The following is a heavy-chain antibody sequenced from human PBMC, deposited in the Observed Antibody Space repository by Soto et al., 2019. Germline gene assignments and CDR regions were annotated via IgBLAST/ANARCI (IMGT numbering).Heavy chain of an antibody. Sequence: SETLSLTCTVSGGSVSSGSYYWSWIRQPPGKGLEWIGYIYYSGSTNYNPSLKSRVTISVDTSKNQFSLKLSSVTAADTAVYYCARGVTAIRFDYWGQGTLVTVSS. J-gene: IGHJ4*02. CDR1: GGSVSSGSYY. V-gene: IGHV4-61*01. D-gene: IGHD2-21*02. CDR3: ARGVTAIRFDY. CDR2: IYYSGST.